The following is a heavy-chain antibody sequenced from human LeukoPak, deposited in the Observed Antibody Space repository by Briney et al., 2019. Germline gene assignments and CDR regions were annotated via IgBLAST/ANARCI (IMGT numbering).Heavy chain of an antibody. CDR1: GGSISRLY. Sequence: SETLSLTCSVSGGSISRLYWSWIRQPPGKGLVGMGYIYYTGSTNYNPSLKSRVNIFVDMSKNQCSLRLSSVTAADTAVYYFARQRAYSSSSPFDYWGQGTLVTVSS. V-gene: IGHV4-59*08. CDR2: IYYTGST. CDR3: ARQRAYSSSSPFDY. D-gene: IGHD6-6*01. J-gene: IGHJ4*02.